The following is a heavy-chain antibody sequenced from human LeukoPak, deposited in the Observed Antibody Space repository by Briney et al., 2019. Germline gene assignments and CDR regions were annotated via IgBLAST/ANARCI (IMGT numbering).Heavy chain of an antibody. V-gene: IGHV3-53*04. CDR3: ARVTYGSGSY. J-gene: IGHJ4*02. CDR1: GFTFSNYA. Sequence: GGSLRLSCAASGFTFSNYAMSWVRQAPGKGLEWVSVIYSGGSTYYADSVKGRFTISRHNSKNTLYLQMNSLRAEDTAVYYCARVTYGSGSYWGQGALVTVSS. D-gene: IGHD3-10*01. CDR2: IYSGGST.